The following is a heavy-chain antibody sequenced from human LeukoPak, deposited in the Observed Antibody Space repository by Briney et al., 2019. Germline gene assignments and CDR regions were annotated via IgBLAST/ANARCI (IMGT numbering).Heavy chain of an antibody. V-gene: IGHV3-21*01. CDR3: ARDKYGDYSFDY. Sequence: GGSLRLPCAASGFILSSSEMNWVRQAPGKGLEWVSSISGTSSYISYADSLKGRFTISRDNAKDSLYLQMNSLRAEDTAVYSCARDKYGDYSFDYWGQGTLVTVSS. D-gene: IGHD4-17*01. CDR2: ISGTSSYI. J-gene: IGHJ4*02. CDR1: GFILSSSE.